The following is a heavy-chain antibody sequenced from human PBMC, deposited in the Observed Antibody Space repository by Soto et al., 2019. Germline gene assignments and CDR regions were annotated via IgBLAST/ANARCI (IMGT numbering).Heavy chain of an antibody. Sequence: EVQLVESGGGLVKPGGSLRLSCAASGFTFSSYTMNWVRQASGKGLEWVSSISSSGPYVQYADSLRGRFTISRDNAKNSLYLQMDSLRVEDSAVYYCARDSVTTTYYYYGMDVWGQGTTVTVSS. CDR1: GFTFSSYT. V-gene: IGHV3-21*01. D-gene: IGHD4-17*01. CDR2: ISSSGPYV. J-gene: IGHJ6*02. CDR3: ARDSVTTTYYYYGMDV.